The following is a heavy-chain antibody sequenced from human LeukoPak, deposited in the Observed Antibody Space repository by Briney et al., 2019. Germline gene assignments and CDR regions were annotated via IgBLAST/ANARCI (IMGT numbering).Heavy chain of an antibody. Sequence: TGGSLRLSCAASGFTFSSYWMSWVRQAPGKGLEWVANINQDVSAKYYVDSVKGRFTISRDNAKNSLYLQMNSLRAEDTAVYYCATFPDGDLKFNYWGQGTLVTVTS. CDR2: INQDVSAK. J-gene: IGHJ4*02. CDR1: GFTFSSYW. CDR3: ATFPDGDLKFNY. D-gene: IGHD5-24*01. V-gene: IGHV3-7*02.